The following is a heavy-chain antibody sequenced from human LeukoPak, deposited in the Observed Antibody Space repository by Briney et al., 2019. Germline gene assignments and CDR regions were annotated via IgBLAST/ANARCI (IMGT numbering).Heavy chain of an antibody. CDR3: ARDPRGYSGYDPYYFDY. Sequence: GGSLRLSCAASVFTFSSYSMNWVRQAPGKGLEWVSSISSSSSYIYYADSVKGRFTISRDNAKNSLYLQMNSLRAEDTAVYYCARDPRGYSGYDPYYFDYWGQGTLVTVSS. V-gene: IGHV3-21*01. J-gene: IGHJ4*02. CDR2: ISSSSSYI. D-gene: IGHD5-12*01. CDR1: VFTFSSYS.